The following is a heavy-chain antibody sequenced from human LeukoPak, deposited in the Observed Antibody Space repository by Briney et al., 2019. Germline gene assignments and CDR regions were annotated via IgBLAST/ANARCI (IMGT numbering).Heavy chain of an antibody. CDR1: GCSISSGDYY. CDR2: IYYSGST. J-gene: IGHJ6*02. V-gene: IGHV4-30-4*02. Sequence: SETLSLTCTVSGCSISSGDYYWSWIRQPPGKDLEWIGYIYYSGSTYYNPSLKRRVSISVDTSKNQFSLKLSSVTAADTAVYYCARAQVDYHNGPGSQGYYSYGMDVWGQGTTVTVSS. CDR3: ARAQVDYHNGPGSQGYYSYGMDV. D-gene: IGHD2-8*01.